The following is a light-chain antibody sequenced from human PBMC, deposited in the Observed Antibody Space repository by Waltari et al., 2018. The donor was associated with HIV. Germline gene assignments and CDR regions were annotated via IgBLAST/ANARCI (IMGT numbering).Light chain of an antibody. Sequence: QSVLPQPPSASGHPGQRVTVSCSGINSTTASNEFSCYQQFPGQAPKVLMSANNQRPSGVPDRFSASKSGTSASLAISGLHSEDEADYYCATWDDSLNGPLFGGGTKLTVL. V-gene: IGLV1-44*01. CDR1: NSTTASNE. CDR2: ANN. CDR3: ATWDDSLNGPL. J-gene: IGLJ2*01.